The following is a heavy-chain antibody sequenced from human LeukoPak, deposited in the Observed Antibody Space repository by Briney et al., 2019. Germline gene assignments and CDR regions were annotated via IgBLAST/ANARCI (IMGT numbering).Heavy chain of an antibody. CDR2: ISSSSSYI. J-gene: IGHJ6*03. Sequence: KPGGSLRLSCAASGFTFSSYSMNWVRQAPGKGLEWVSSISSSSSYIYYADSVKGRFTISRDNAKNSLYLQMNSLRAEDTAVYYCARGAYCGGDCYYYYYMDVWGKGTTVTVSS. CDR1: GFTFSSYS. D-gene: IGHD2-21*02. CDR3: ARGAYCGGDCYYYYYMDV. V-gene: IGHV3-21*01.